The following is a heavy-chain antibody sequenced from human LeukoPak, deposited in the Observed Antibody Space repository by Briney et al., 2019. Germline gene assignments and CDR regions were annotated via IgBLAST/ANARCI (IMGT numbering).Heavy chain of an antibody. V-gene: IGHV4-38-2*02. D-gene: IGHD3-10*01. CDR2: IYHSGST. CDR3: AREGSTSGTNWFDP. Sequence: SETLSLTCAVSDYSITSDYYWGWIRQPPGKGLEWIGSIYHSGSTYYNPSLKSRVTISVDTSKNQFSLKLTSVTAADTAVYYCAREGSTSGTNWFDPWGQGTLVTVSS. J-gene: IGHJ5*02. CDR1: DYSITSDYY.